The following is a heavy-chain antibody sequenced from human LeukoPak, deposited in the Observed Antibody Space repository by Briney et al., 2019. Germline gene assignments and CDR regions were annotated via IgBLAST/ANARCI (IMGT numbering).Heavy chain of an antibody. CDR3: ARKHSDYYDSSGYPEYFQH. Sequence: ASVKVSCKASGYTFTRYYMHWVRQAPGQGLEWMGIINPSAGSASYAQKFQGRVTVTRDTSTSTVYMELSSLRSEDTAVYYCARKHSDYYDSSGYPEYFQHWGQGTLVTVSS. V-gene: IGHV1-46*01. J-gene: IGHJ1*01. D-gene: IGHD3-22*01. CDR1: GYTFTRYY. CDR2: INPSAGSA.